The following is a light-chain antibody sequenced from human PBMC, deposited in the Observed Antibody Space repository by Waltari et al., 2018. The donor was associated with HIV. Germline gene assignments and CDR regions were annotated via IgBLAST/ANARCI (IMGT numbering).Light chain of an antibody. Sequence: DIVMTQSPLPLHVTPGEPASISCRSSQRLLHSNGYNYLDWYLQKPGQSQQPLHYLGSNRASGVPDRFSGRGSGTGVRRRISIGEAENVGLYYCIQGLEPPWPLGQGTKVEIK. J-gene: IGKJ1*01. CDR1: QRLLHSNGYNY. CDR2: LGS. V-gene: IGKV2-28*01. CDR3: IQGLEPPWP.